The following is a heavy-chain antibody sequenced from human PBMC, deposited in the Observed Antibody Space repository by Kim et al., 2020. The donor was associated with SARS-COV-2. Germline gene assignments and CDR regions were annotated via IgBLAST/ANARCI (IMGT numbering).Heavy chain of an antibody. Sequence: SQNIQSKVTITRDTSASTAYMELSSLRSEDTAVYYCARDQTPPYSYGYGYWGQGTLVTVSS. V-gene: IGHV1-3*01. CDR3: ARDQTPPYSYGYGY. J-gene: IGHJ4*02. D-gene: IGHD5-18*01.